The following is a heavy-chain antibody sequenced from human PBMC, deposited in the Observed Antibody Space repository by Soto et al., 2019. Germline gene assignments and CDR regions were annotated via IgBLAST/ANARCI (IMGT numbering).Heavy chain of an antibody. CDR2: IYYSGST. CDR3: ARELYSSGFYYYYYMDV. CDR1: GGSISSGSYY. V-gene: IGHV4-31*03. Sequence: SETLSLTCTVSGGSISSGSYYWSWIRQHPGKGLEWIGYIYYSGSTYYNPSLKSRVTISIDTSKNQFSLNLSSVTAADTAVYYCARELYSSGFYYYYYMDVWGKGTTVTVSS. J-gene: IGHJ6*03. D-gene: IGHD6-25*01.